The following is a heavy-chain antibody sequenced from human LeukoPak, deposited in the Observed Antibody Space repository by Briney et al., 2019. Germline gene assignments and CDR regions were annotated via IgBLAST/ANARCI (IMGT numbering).Heavy chain of an antibody. Sequence: GGSLRLSCAASGFTFSSYAMSWVRQAPGKGLEWVSAISGSGGSTYYADSVKGRFTISRDNSKNTLYLQMNGLRAEDTAVYYCAKVSSHDSSGYDAFDIWGQGTMVTVSS. D-gene: IGHD3-22*01. V-gene: IGHV3-23*01. CDR2: ISGSGGST. CDR1: GFTFSSYA. J-gene: IGHJ3*02. CDR3: AKVSSHDSSGYDAFDI.